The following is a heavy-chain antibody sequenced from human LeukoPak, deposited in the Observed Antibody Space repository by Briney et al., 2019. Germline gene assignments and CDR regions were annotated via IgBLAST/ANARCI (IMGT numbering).Heavy chain of an antibody. CDR1: GGSIRSSYYY. CDR2: IYDSGST. CDR3: ARGQTAMVRFVY. D-gene: IGHD5-18*01. Sequence: SETLSLTCTVSGGSIRSSYYYWGWIRQPPGKGLEWIGSIYDSGSTYYNPSLKSRVTISVDTSKNQFSLKLSSVTAADTAVYYCARGQTAMVRFVYWGQGTLVTVSS. V-gene: IGHV4-39*07. J-gene: IGHJ4*02.